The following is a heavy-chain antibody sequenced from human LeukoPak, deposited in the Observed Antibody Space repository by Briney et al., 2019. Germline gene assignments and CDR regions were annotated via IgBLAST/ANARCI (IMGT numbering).Heavy chain of an antibody. J-gene: IGHJ4*02. V-gene: IGHV1-69*13. Sequence: SVKVSCKASGGTFSSYAISWVRQAPGQGLEWMGGIIPIFGTANYAQKFQGRVTITADESTSTAYMELSSLRSEDTAVYYCARDPVRGSSGYNDYWGQGTLVPVSS. CDR2: IIPIFGTA. CDR1: GGTFSSYA. D-gene: IGHD3-22*01. CDR3: ARDPVRGSSGYNDY.